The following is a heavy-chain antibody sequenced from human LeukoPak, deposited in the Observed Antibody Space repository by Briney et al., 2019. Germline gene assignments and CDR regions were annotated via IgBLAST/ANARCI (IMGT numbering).Heavy chain of an antibody. CDR1: GGSISSYY. Sequence: SETLSLTCTVSGGSISSYYWSWIRQPPGKGLEWIGYIYCSGRTNYNPSLKSRVTISVDTSKNQFSLKLSSVTAADTAVYYCARAESRHIAVAANGGPMAFDIWGQGTMVTVSS. V-gene: IGHV4-59*01. CDR3: ARAESRHIAVAANGGPMAFDI. D-gene: IGHD6-19*01. CDR2: IYCSGRT. J-gene: IGHJ3*02.